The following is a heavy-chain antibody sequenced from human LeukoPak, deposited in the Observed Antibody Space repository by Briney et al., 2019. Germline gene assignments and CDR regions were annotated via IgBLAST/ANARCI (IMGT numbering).Heavy chain of an antibody. CDR1: GGSISSYY. CDR2: IYYSGST. D-gene: IGHD3-3*01. CDR3: ARGWSGSYYYYYMDV. J-gene: IGHJ6*03. Sequence: SETLTLTCTVAGGSISSYYWSWIRQPPGKGLEWIGYIYYSGSTNYNPSLKSRVTISVDTSKNQFSLKLSSVTAADTAVYYCARGWSGSYYYYYMDVWGKGTTVTVSS. V-gene: IGHV4-59*01.